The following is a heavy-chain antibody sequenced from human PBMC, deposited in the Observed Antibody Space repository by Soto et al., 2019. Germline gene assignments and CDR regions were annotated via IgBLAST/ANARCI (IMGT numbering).Heavy chain of an antibody. Sequence: QVQLVQSGAEVKKPGASVKVSCKASGYTFTSYGISWVRQAPGQGLEWMGWISAYNGNTNYAQKFQGRVTMTTDTSTSTAYMERRSLRSDDTAVYYCARGGKYCTNGGCSFYGMDVWGQGTTVTVSS. CDR1: GYTFTSYG. J-gene: IGHJ6*02. V-gene: IGHV1-18*01. CDR2: ISAYNGNT. CDR3: ARGGKYCTNGGCSFYGMDV. D-gene: IGHD2-8*01.